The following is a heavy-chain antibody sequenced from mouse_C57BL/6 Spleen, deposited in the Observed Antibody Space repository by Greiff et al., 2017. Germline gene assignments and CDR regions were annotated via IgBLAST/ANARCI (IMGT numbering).Heavy chain of an antibody. CDR3: ARGRGSSAGYFEV. Sequence: QVQLQQSGAELVRPGASVKMSCKASGYSFTSYTMHWVKQRPGQGLEWIGYINPSGGYTKYNQKFKGKATLTADKSSSTAYMQLSSLTSEDSAVYYCARGRGSSAGYFEVWGTGTTVTVSS. CDR2: INPSGGYT. D-gene: IGHD1-1*01. J-gene: IGHJ1*03. CDR1: GYSFTSYT. V-gene: IGHV1-4*01.